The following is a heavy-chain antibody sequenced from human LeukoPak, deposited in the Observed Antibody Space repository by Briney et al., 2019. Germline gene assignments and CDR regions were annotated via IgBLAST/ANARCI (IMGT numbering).Heavy chain of an antibody. V-gene: IGHV3-48*03. CDR1: GFTFSSYE. Sequence: GGSLRLSCAGSGFTFSSYEMNWVRQAPGKGLEWVSYISESGSPIYYADSVKGRFTISRDNAKNSLYLQMNSLRAEDTAVYYCAELGITMIGGVWGKGTTVTISS. CDR3: AELGITMIGGV. CDR2: ISESGSPI. D-gene: IGHD3-10*02. J-gene: IGHJ6*04.